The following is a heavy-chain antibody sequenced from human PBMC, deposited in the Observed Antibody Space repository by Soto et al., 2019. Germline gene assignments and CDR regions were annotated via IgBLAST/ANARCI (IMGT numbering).Heavy chain of an antibody. CDR2: VAYTETT. V-gene: IGHV4-39*01. CDR1: GDSIDSHDAH. Sequence: QLPLQESGPGLERPSETLSLTCFVSGDSIDSHDAHCSWIRQSPGKGLEWIGSVAYTETTYYPPPLRGRVTVSADTAKYSCSLKLTSVPAADTAVYYCARHRACDTACDFENWGQGTLVTVSS. D-gene: IGHD2-21*01. CDR3: ARHRACDTACDFEN. J-gene: IGHJ4*02.